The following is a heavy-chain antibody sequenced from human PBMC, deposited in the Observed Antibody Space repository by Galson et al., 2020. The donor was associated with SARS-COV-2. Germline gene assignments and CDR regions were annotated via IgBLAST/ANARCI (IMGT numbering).Heavy chain of an antibody. Sequence: SQTLSLTCTVSGGSISSSSYYWGWIRQPPGKGLEWIGSIYYSGSTYYNPSLKSRVTISVDTSTNQFSLKLSSVTAADTAVYYCASSWRGIVVVPAAISGFDPWGQGTLVTVSS. CDR2: IYYSGST. D-gene: IGHD2-2*01. CDR3: ASSWRGIVVVPAAISGFDP. CDR1: GGSISSSSYY. J-gene: IGHJ5*02. V-gene: IGHV4-39*01.